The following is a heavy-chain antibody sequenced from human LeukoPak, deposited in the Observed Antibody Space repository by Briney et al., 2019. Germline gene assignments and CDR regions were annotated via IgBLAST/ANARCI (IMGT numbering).Heavy chain of an antibody. CDR2: VFYTGTT. D-gene: IGHD1-26*01. J-gene: IGHJ4*02. CDR3: ATANSGSYYYFES. Sequence: PSETLSLTCAVSGGPVYKIDSYWAWIRQPPGKGPEWIGSVFYTGTTYYTPSLKSRLTISIESPKAQFSPKLTSMTAADTAIYYCATANSGSYYYFESWGQGTLVTVSS. CDR1: GGPVYKIDSY. V-gene: IGHV4-39*01.